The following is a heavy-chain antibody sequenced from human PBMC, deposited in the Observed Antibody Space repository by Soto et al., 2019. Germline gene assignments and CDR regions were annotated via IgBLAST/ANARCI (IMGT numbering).Heavy chain of an antibody. CDR2: IKSKTDGGTT. J-gene: IGHJ6*02. D-gene: IGHD5-18*01. CDR1: GFTFSNAW. V-gene: IGHV3-15*01. Sequence: EVQLVESGGGLVKPGGSLRLSCAASGFTFSNAWMSWVRQAPGKGLEWVGRIKSKTDGGTTDYAAPVKGRFTISRDDSKNTLYLQMNSLKTEDTPVYYCTTDRELWSPWKYYGMDVWGQGTTVTVSS. CDR3: TTDRELWSPWKYYGMDV.